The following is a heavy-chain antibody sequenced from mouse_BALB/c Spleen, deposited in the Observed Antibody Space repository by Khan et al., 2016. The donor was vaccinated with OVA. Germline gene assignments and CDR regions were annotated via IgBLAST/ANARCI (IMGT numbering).Heavy chain of an antibody. CDR1: GYTFTNYA. Sequence: QIQLVQSGPELKKTGETVKISCKAPGYTFTNYAMNWVKQAPGKGLKWMGWIDTYTGEPTYADDFKGRFAFSLETSASTAYLQINNLKNEDTATYCCARGYWYFDVWGAGTTVTVSS. V-gene: IGHV9-3-1*01. CDR2: IDTYTGEP. J-gene: IGHJ1*01. CDR3: ARGYWYFDV.